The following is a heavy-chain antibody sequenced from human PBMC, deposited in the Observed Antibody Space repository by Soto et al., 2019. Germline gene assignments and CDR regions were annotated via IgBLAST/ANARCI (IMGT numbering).Heavy chain of an antibody. V-gene: IGHV5-51*01. D-gene: IGHD3-9*01. J-gene: IGHJ4*02. CDR1: GYSFTSYW. CDR3: ARHGGYDIVTGYPTPGYFDY. CDR2: IYPGNSDT. Sequence: PGESLKISCKGSGYSFTSYWIGWVRQMPGKGLEWMGIIYPGNSDTRYSPSFQGQVTISADKSISTAYLQWSSLKASDTAMYYCARHGGYDIVTGYPTPGYFDYWGQGTLVTVSS.